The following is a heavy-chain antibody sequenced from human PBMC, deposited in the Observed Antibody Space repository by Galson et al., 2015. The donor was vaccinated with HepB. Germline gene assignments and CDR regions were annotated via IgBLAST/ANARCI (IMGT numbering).Heavy chain of an antibody. D-gene: IGHD6-13*01. CDR2: MNPNSGNT. CDR3: AREYSSSWPLYYYYYYYMDV. Sequence: SCKASGYTFTSYDINWARQATGQGLEWMGWMNPNSGNTGYAQKFQGRVTMTRNTSISTAYMELSSLRSEDTAVYYCAREYSSSWPLYYYYYYYMDVWGKGTTVTVSS. J-gene: IGHJ6*03. CDR1: GYTFTSYD. V-gene: IGHV1-8*01.